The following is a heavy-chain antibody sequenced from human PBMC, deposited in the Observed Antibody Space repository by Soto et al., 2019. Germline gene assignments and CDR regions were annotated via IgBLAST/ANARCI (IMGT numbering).Heavy chain of an antibody. D-gene: IGHD5-12*01. V-gene: IGHV4-31*03. Sequence: QVQLQESGPGLVKPSQTLSLTCTVSGGSIDSGDYYWSWIRQYPGKGLEWIGFIYYSGSTYYNPSLKSRVTISLDTSKNQFSVQLSSVTAADTAAYYCARGRDGFPVTYWGQGTLVSVSS. J-gene: IGHJ4*02. CDR2: IYYSGST. CDR3: ARGRDGFPVTY. CDR1: GGSIDSGDYY.